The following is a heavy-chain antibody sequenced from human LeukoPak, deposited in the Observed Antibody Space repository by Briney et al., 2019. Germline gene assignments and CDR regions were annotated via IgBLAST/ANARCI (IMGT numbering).Heavy chain of an antibody. CDR1: GFTFSSYG. D-gene: IGHD4-23*01. CDR3: GKDGGGGGNRDYYYYYMDV. V-gene: IGHV3-30*18. Sequence: GGSLRLSCAASGFTFSSYGMHWVRQAPGKGLEWVAVISYDGSNKYYADSVKGRFTISRDNSKNTLYLQMNSLRAQDTAVYCWGKDGGGGGNRDYYYYYMDVWGKGTTVTVSS. J-gene: IGHJ6*03. CDR2: ISYDGSNK.